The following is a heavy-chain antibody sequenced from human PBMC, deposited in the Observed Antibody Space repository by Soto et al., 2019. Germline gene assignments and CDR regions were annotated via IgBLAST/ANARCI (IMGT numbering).Heavy chain of an antibody. V-gene: IGHV1-18*01. Sequence: ASVKVSCKASGYTFTSYGISWVRQAPGQGLEWMGWITTDKGKTTYAQKFQGRVTMTTDTSTSTVYMELSSLRSEDTAVYYCARDCLASFYDSSGEGFDYWGQGTLVTVSS. CDR3: ARDCLASFYDSSGEGFDY. J-gene: IGHJ4*02. CDR2: ITTDKGKT. D-gene: IGHD3-22*01. CDR1: GYTFTSYG.